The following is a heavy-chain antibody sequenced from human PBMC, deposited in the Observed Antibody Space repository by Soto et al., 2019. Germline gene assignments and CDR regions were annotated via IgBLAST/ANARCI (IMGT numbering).Heavy chain of an antibody. CDR1: GGSFSGYY. V-gene: IGHV4-34*01. CDR2: INHSGST. CDR3: ARDGGIYVWGSYRYLGYSQH. J-gene: IGHJ1*01. D-gene: IGHD3-16*02. Sequence: SETLSLTCAVYGGSFSGYYWSWIRQPPGKGLEWIGEINHSGSTNYNPSLKSRVTISVDTSKNQFSLKLSSVTAADTAVYYCARDGGIYVWGSYRYLGYSQHSGQGTRVTVSS.